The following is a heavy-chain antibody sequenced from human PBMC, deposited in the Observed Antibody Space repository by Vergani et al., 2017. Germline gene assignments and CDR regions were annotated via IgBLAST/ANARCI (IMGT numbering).Heavy chain of an antibody. D-gene: IGHD3-9*01. CDR1: GGSISSYY. CDR2: VYTSGMT. V-gene: IGHV4-4*07. CDR3: ARVMYRDEASTGYRLEGMDI. J-gene: IGHJ6*02. Sequence: QVQLQESGPGLVKPSETLSLTCTVSGGSISSYYWSWIRQPAGKGLEWIGRVYTSGMTNYNPSLKSRVTMSVDTSKNQFSLKLRSVTAADTAVYFCARVMYRDEASTGYRLEGMDIWGQGTTVTISS.